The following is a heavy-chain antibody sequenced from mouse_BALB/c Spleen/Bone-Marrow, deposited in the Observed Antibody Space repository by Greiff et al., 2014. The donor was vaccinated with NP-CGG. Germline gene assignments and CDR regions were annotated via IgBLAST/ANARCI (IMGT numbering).Heavy chain of an antibody. Sequence: VNVVESGPGLVAPSQSLSITCTISGFSLTSYGVHWVRQPPGKGLEWLVVIWSDGSTTYNSALKSRLSISKDNSESQVFLKMNSLQTDDTAMYYCARSPSTMITGGFAYWGQGTLVTVSA. V-gene: IGHV2-6-1*01. J-gene: IGHJ3*01. CDR3: ARSPSTMITGGFAY. D-gene: IGHD2-4*01. CDR2: IWSDGST. CDR1: GFSLTSYG.